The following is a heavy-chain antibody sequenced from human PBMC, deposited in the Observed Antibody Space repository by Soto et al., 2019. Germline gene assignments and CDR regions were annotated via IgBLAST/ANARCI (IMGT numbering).Heavy chain of an antibody. CDR3: ARESNSRVGYNYIDY. V-gene: IGHV3-30*03. CDR1: GFTFSSYG. D-gene: IGHD3-22*01. Sequence: HPGGSLRLSCAASGFTFSSYGMHWVRQAPGKGLEWVAVISYDGSNKYYADSVKGRFTIPRDNSKNTLYLQMNSLRAEDTAVYYCARESNSRVGYNYIDYWGQGTLVTVSS. J-gene: IGHJ4*02. CDR2: ISYDGSNK.